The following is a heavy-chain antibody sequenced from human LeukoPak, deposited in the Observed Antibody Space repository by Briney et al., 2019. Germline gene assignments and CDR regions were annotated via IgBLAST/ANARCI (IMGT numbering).Heavy chain of an antibody. CDR3: ANSGYSYEFDP. CDR1: GFTFSSYA. D-gene: IGHD5-18*01. Sequence: GGSLRLSCAASGFTFSSYAMSWVRQAPGKGLEWVSAISGSGGGTYYADSLKGLFTISRDNSKNTLYLQMNSLRAEDTAVYYCANSGYSYEFDPWGQGTLVTVSS. CDR2: ISGSGGGT. V-gene: IGHV3-23*01. J-gene: IGHJ5*02.